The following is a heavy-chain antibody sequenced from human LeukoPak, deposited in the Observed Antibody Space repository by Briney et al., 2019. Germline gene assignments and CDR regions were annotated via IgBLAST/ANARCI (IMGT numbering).Heavy chain of an antibody. CDR3: ARNNGYSSSWSLLDY. J-gene: IGHJ4*02. CDR2: IYHSGST. V-gene: IGHV4-4*02. D-gene: IGHD6-13*01. Sequence: PSETLSLTCAVSGGSISSSNWWSWVRQPPGKGLEWIGEIYHSGSTNHNPSLKSRVTISVDKSKNQFSLKLSSVTAADTAVYYCARNNGYSSSWSLLDYWGQGTLVTVSS. CDR1: GGSISSSNW.